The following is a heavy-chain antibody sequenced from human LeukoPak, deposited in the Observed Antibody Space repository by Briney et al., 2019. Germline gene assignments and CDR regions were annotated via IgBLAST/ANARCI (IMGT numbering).Heavy chain of an antibody. V-gene: IGHV3-21*01. CDR1: GFTSSTYS. D-gene: IGHD1-14*01. J-gene: IGHJ6*02. Sequence: PGGSLRLSCAASGFTSSTYSMNWVRQAPGKGLEWVSSISTGSTYIYYADSVKGRFTISRDNAKNSLYLQMNSLRAEDTAVYYCARHEPVITLLSYYYGMDVWGPGTTVTVSS. CDR2: ISTGSTYI. CDR3: ARHEPVITLLSYYYGMDV.